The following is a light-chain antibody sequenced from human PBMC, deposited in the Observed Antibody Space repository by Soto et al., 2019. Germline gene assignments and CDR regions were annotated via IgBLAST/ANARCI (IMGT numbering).Light chain of an antibody. J-gene: IGLJ1*01. V-gene: IGLV1-40*01. CDR3: QSYDSTLSARYV. CDR1: SSNIGAGYD. CDR2: GNI. Sequence: QSVLTQPPSVSGAPGQRVTISCTGSSSNIGAGYDVHWYQQRPGTAPKLLIFGNINRPSGVPDRFSGSKSGTSASLAITGLQAVDEGDYYRQSYDSTLSARYVFGTGTKVTVL.